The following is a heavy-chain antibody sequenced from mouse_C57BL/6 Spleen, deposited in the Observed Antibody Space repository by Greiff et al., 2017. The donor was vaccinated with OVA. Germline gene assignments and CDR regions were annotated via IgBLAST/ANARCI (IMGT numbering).Heavy chain of an antibody. CDR3: ARGGDSSGFRNFDY. CDR1: GYAFSSYW. Sequence: QVQLQQSGAELVKPGASVKISCKASGYAFSSYWMNWVKQRPGKGLEWIGQIYPGDGDTNYNGKFKGKATLTADKSSSTAYMQLSSLTSEDSAVYFCARGGDSSGFRNFDYWGQGTTLTVSS. D-gene: IGHD3-2*02. J-gene: IGHJ2*01. CDR2: IYPGDGDT. V-gene: IGHV1-80*01.